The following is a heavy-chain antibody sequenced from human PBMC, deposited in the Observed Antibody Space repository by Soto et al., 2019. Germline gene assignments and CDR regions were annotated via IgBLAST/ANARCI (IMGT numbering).Heavy chain of an antibody. Sequence: PSETLSLTCAVSGGSISRSNWWSWVRQPTGKGLVWIGEIYHSGSTNYNPSLKSRVTISVDKSKNQFSLKLSSVTAADTAVYYCARRYYYDTSGYSSLVGQWFAPRGQGPLVTVS. CDR2: IYHSGST. V-gene: IGHV4-4*02. CDR1: GGSISRSNW. D-gene: IGHD3-22*01. J-gene: IGHJ5*02. CDR3: ARRYYYDTSGYSSLVGQWFAP.